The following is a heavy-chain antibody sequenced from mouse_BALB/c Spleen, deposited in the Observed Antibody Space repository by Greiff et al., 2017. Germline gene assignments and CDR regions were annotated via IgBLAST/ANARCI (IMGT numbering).Heavy chain of an antibody. Sequence: VQLKESGGGLVKPGGSLKLSCAASGFTFSDYYMYWVRQTPEKRLEWVATISDGGSYTYYPDSVKGRFTISRDNAKNNLYLQMSSLKSEDTAMYYCAQGDAQSWFAYWGQGTLVTVSA. V-gene: IGHV5-4*02. CDR1: GFTFSDYY. CDR2: ISDGGSYT. CDR3: AQGDAQSWFAY. J-gene: IGHJ3*01.